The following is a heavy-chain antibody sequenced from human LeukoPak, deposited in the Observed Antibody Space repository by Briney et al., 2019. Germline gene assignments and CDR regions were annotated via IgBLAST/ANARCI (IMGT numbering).Heavy chain of an antibody. CDR3: ATAAGGPTDYYYYGMDV. D-gene: IGHD6-13*01. J-gene: IGHJ6*02. CDR2: INPSGGST. Sequence: ASVKVSCKASGYTFTSYYMHWVRQAPGQGLEWMGIINPSGGSTSYAQKFQGRVTMTRDTSTSTVYMELSSLRSEDTAVYYCATAAGGPTDYYYYGMDVWGRGTTVTVSS. V-gene: IGHV1-46*01. CDR1: GYTFTSYY.